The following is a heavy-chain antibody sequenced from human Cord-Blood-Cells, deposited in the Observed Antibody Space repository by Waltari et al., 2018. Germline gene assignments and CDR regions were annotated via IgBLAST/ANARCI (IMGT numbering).Heavy chain of an antibody. CDR3: ARGGSGYSSSWYNWFDP. V-gene: IGHV1-2*04. CDR2: INPNSGGT. CDR1: GYTFTGYY. Sequence: QVQLVQSGAEVKKPGASVKVSCKASGYTFTGYYMHWVRQAPGQGLEWMGWINPNSGGTNYAQKFQGWVTMTRDTSISTAYMELSRLRSDDTAVYYCARGGSGYSSSWYNWFDPWGQGTLVTVSS. J-gene: IGHJ5*02. D-gene: IGHD6-13*01.